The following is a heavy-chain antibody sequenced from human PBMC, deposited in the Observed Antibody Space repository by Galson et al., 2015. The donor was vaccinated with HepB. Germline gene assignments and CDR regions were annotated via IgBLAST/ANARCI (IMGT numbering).Heavy chain of an antibody. J-gene: IGHJ3*02. Sequence: SLRLSCAASGFTFSSYAMSWVRQAPGKGLEWVSAISGSGGSTYYADSVKGRFTISRDNSKNTLYLQMNSLRAEDTAVYYCAKGDITMVRGVIITGAFDIWGQGTMVTVSS. CDR3: AKGDITMVRGVIITGAFDI. V-gene: IGHV3-23*01. CDR2: ISGSGGST. CDR1: GFTFSSYA. D-gene: IGHD3-10*01.